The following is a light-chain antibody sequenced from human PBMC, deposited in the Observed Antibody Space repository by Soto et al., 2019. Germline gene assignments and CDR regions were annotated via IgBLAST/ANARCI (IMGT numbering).Light chain of an antibody. CDR2: EGS. J-gene: IGLJ1*01. Sequence: QSVLTQPASVSGSPGQSITISCTGTSNDVGSYNLVSWYQQHPGKAPKVMIYEGSKRPSGISNRFSGSKSGNVASLTISGVQAEDGAEYLLRLYAGSSTYVFGTGTKVTVL. CDR1: SNDVGSYNL. V-gene: IGLV2-23*01. CDR3: RLYAGSSTYV.